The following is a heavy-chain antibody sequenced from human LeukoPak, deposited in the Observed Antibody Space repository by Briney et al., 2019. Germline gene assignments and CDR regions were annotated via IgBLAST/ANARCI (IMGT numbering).Heavy chain of an antibody. CDR1: GFTFSSYS. CDR2: ISRSSTYI. V-gene: IGHV3-21*04. Sequence: GGSLRLSCAASGFTFSSYSMNWVRQAPGKGLEWVSSISRSPGKGLEWVSSISRSSTYIYYADSVKGRFTISRDNAKNSLYLQMNSLRVEDTALYYCAREIVTTDNYYYMDVWGKGTTVTVSS. CDR3: AREIVTTDNYYYMDV. J-gene: IGHJ6*03. D-gene: IGHD4-17*01.